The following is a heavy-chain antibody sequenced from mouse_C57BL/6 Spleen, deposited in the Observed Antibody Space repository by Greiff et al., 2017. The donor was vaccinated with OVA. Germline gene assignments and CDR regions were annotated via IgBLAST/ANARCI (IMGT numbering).Heavy chain of an antibody. D-gene: IGHD1-2*01. CDR1: GYTFTSYT. J-gene: IGHJ2*01. V-gene: IGHV1-4*01. CDR3: ARGSARNYFDY. CDR2: INPSSGYT. Sequence: QVQLQQSGAELARPGASVKMSCKASGYTFTSYTMHWVKQRPGQGLEWIGYINPSSGYTKYNQKFKDKATLTADKSSSTAYMQLSSLTSEDSAVYYCARGSARNYFDYWGQGTTLTVSS.